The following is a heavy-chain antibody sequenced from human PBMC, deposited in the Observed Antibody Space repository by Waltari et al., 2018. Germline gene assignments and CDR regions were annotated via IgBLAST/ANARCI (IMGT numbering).Heavy chain of an antibody. CDR3: ARGGDEGIWFGESNFDY. J-gene: IGHJ4*02. V-gene: IGHV1-8*01. Sequence: QVQLVQSGAAVKKPGASVKVSCKASGYTFTSYDINWVRQATGQGLEGMGWMNPNSGNTGYAQKFQGRVTMTRNTSISTAYMELSSLRSEDTAVYYCARGGDEGIWFGESNFDYWGQGTLVTVSS. CDR2: MNPNSGNT. D-gene: IGHD3-10*01. CDR1: GYTFTSYD.